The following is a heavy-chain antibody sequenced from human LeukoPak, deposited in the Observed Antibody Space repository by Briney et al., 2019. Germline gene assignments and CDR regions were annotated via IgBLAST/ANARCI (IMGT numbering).Heavy chain of an antibody. CDR2: IYYSGST. CDR3: ARDRGTQGYGDYFDY. Sequence: PSETLPLTCTVSGGSISSYYWSWIRQPPGKGLEWIGYIYYSGSTNYNPSLKSRVTISADTSKNQFSLKLSSVTAADTAVYYCARDRGTQGYGDYFDYWGQGTLVTVSS. J-gene: IGHJ4*02. D-gene: IGHD4-17*01. V-gene: IGHV4-59*01. CDR1: GGSISSYY.